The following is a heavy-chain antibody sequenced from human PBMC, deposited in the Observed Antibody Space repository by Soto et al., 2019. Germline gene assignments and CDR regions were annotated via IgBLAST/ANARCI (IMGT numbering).Heavy chain of an antibody. J-gene: IGHJ6*03. Sequence: SETLSLTCTVSGGSISSYYWSWIRQPPGKGLEWIGYIYYSGSTNYNPSLKSRVTISVDTSKNQFSLQLNSVTPEDTAVYYCARDRGYSSSPTHPPYYYYYMDVWGKGTTVTVSS. CDR2: IYYSGST. V-gene: IGHV4-59*12. D-gene: IGHD6-13*01. CDR1: GGSISSYY. CDR3: ARDRGYSSSPTHPPYYYYYMDV.